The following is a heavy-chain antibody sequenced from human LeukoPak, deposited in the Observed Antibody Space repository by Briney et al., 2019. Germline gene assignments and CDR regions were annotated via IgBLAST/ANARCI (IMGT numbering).Heavy chain of an antibody. D-gene: IGHD3-9*01. V-gene: IGHV4-39*07. CDR3: ASRILTGYSGFDP. J-gene: IGHJ5*02. CDR1: GGSISSSSYY. Sequence: PSETLSLTCTVSGGSISSSSYYWGWIRRPPGKGLEWIGSIYYSGSTYYNPSLKSRVTISVDTSKNQFSLKLSSVTAADTAVYYCASRILTGYSGFDPWGQGTLVTVSS. CDR2: IYYSGST.